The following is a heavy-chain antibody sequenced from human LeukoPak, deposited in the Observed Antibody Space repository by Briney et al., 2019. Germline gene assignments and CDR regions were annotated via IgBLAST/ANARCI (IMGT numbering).Heavy chain of an antibody. J-gene: IGHJ6*03. V-gene: IGHV1-2*02. CDR1: GYTFTGYY. D-gene: IGHD2-2*01. CDR3: ARDGYCSSTSCSRSNYYYYYMDV. CDR2: INPNSGGT. Sequence: ASVKVSCKASGYTFTGYYTHWVRQAPGQGLEWMGWINPNSGGTNYAQKFQGRVTMTRDTSISTAYMELSRLRSDDTAVYYCARDGYCSSTSCSRSNYYYYYMDVWGKGTTVTVSS.